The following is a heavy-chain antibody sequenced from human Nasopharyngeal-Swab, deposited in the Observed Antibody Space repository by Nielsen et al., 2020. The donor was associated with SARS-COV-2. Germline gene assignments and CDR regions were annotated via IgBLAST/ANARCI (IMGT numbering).Heavy chain of an antibody. J-gene: IGHJ6*02. CDR3: AKEQGYSSSWYGDYYYYYGMDV. CDR2: ISGDGGST. V-gene: IGHV3-43*02. CDR1: GFTFDDYA. Sequence: GESLKISCAASGFTFDDYAMHWVRQAPGKGLEWVSLISGDGGSTYYADSVKGRFTISRDNSKNSLYLQMNSLRTEGTALYYCAKEQGYSSSWYGDYYYYYGMDVWGQGTTVTVSS. D-gene: IGHD6-13*01.